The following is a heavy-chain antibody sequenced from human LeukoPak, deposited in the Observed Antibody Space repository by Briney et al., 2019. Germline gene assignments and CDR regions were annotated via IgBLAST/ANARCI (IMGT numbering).Heavy chain of an antibody. V-gene: IGHV5-51*01. J-gene: IGHJ3*02. D-gene: IGHD5-24*01. CDR1: GYNFTSYW. Sequence: GEPLNISCKGSGYNFTSYWIGWVRQMPGKGLEWMGIFYPGDSDTRYSPSFQGQVTISADKSISTAYLQWSSLRASDTAMHYCARGVEMATLNAFDIWGQGRMVTVSS. CDR2: FYPGDSDT. CDR3: ARGVEMATLNAFDI.